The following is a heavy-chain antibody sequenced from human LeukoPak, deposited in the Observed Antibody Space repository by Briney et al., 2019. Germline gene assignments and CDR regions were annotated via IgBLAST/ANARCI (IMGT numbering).Heavy chain of an antibody. Sequence: GGSLRLSCAASGFTLSSYWMSWVRQAPGKGLEWVANIKQDGSEKNYVDSVKGRFTISRDNAKSSLYLQMNSLRAEDTAVYYCARGGGSGITDAFDIWGQGTMVTVSS. J-gene: IGHJ3*02. D-gene: IGHD3-10*01. CDR3: ARGGGSGITDAFDI. CDR2: IKQDGSEK. V-gene: IGHV3-7*01. CDR1: GFTLSSYW.